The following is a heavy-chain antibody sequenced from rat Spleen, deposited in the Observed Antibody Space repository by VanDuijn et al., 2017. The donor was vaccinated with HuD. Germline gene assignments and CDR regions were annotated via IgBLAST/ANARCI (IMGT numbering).Heavy chain of an antibody. V-gene: IGHV5-25*01. CDR2: ISPSVGST. CDR3: AKHGAGSSLYYFDY. D-gene: IGHD5-1*01. J-gene: IGHJ2*01. Sequence: EVQLVESGGALVQPGRSLKLSCAASGFTFSSYDMAWVRQAPTKGLEWVASISPSVGSTYYRDSMKGRFTVSRDNAKSTLYLQMDSLRSEDTATYYCAKHGAGSSLYYFDYWGQGVMVTVSS. CDR1: GFTFSSYD.